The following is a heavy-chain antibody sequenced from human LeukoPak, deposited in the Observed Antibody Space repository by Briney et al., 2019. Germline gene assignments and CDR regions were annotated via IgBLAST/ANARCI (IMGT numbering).Heavy chain of an antibody. CDR3: ARIGGLGCGGDCYIDY. CDR2: IYYSGST. CDR1: GGSISPYY. V-gene: IGHV4-59*01. D-gene: IGHD2-21*02. Sequence: ASETLSLTCTVSGGSISPYYWSWIRQPPGKGLEWIGYIYYSGSTNYNPSLKSRVTISLDTSKNQFSLKLSSVTAADTAVYYCARIGGLGCGGDCYIDYWGQGTLVTVSS. J-gene: IGHJ4*02.